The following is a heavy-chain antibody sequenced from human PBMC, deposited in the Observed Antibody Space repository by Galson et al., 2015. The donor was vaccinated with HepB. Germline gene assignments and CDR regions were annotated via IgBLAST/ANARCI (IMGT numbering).Heavy chain of an antibody. CDR2: IIPMFDTA. V-gene: IGHV1-69*06. Sequence: SVKVSCKDSGGTLSSSVISWVRQAPGQGLEWMGGIIPMFDTANYARRFQGRVTITADKSTSTVHMDLSSLRSDDTAVYYCAATYYPDNSGHPPLFDYYYYGMDVWGQGTTVTVSS. CDR3: AATYYPDNSGHPPLFDYYYYGMDV. D-gene: IGHD3-22*01. J-gene: IGHJ6*02. CDR1: GGTLSSSV.